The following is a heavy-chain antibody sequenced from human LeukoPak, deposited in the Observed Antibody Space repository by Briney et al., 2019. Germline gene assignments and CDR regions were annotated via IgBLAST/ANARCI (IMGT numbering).Heavy chain of an antibody. D-gene: IGHD6-13*01. CDR1: GFTFSSYA. CDR2: ISGSGGST. J-gene: IGHJ4*02. CDR3: AKGTLRSVGSSWYPYYFDY. V-gene: IGHV3-23*01. Sequence: GGSLRLSCAASGFTFSSYAMSWVRQAPGKGLEWVSAISGSGGSTYYADSVKGRFTISRDNSKNTLYLQINSLRAEDTAVYYCAKGTLRSVGSSWYPYYFDYWGQGTLVTVSS.